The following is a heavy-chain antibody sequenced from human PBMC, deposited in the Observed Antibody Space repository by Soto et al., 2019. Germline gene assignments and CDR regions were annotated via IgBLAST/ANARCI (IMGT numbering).Heavy chain of an antibody. CDR1: GYRFTSYW. J-gene: IGHJ4*02. CDR3: ARQEYCSSTSCYTVDS. Sequence: PGESLKISCKGSGYRFTSYWIGWVRQMPGKGLEWMGIIYLGDSNTRYSPSFQGQVTISADKSISTAYLQWSRLKASDTAIYYCARQEYCSSTSCYTVDSGGQGTLVTVSS. V-gene: IGHV5-51*01. CDR2: IYLGDSNT. D-gene: IGHD2-2*02.